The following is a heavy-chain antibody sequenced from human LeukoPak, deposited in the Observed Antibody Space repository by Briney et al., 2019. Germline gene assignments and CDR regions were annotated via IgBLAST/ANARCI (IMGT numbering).Heavy chain of an antibody. J-gene: IGHJ1*01. CDR1: GFTFSNHA. Sequence: GSLRLSCAASGFTFSNHAMTWIRQPPGKGLEWIGEINHSGSTNYNPSLKSRVTISVDTSKNQFSLKLSSVTAADTAVYYCAREGIAARPEYFQHWGQGTLVTVSS. V-gene: IGHV4-34*01. CDR2: INHSGST. CDR3: AREGIAARPEYFQH. D-gene: IGHD6-6*01.